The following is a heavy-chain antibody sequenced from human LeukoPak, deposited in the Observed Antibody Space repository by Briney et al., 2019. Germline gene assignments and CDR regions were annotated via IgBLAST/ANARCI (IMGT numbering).Heavy chain of an antibody. CDR1: GFTLSSYW. D-gene: IGHD4-11*01. CDR2: IKQDGSET. V-gene: IGHV3-7*03. J-gene: IGHJ4*02. CDR3: ARLSGRDYNPRVFAY. Sequence: GGSLRLSCAASGFTLSSYWMNWARRAPGKGLEGVATIKQDGSETYYVDSVKGRFTISRDNAKNSLRLQVNSLRAEDTAIYYCARLSGRDYNPRVFAYWGQGTLVTVSS.